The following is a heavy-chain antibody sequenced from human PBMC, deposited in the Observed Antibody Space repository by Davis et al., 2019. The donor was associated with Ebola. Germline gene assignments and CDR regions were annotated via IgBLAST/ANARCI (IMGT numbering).Heavy chain of an antibody. D-gene: IGHD4/OR15-4a*01. CDR1: GFTFSIYG. V-gene: IGHV3-30*02. J-gene: IGHJ2*01. CDR3: AKDKTMATQYYYFDL. Sequence: GGSLRLSCQASGFTFSIYGMNWVRQLPGKGLEWLAFMRHGGSYKYYADSVKGRFTISRDNSKNTLYLQMNSLGAKDTALYYCAKDKTMATQYYYFDLWGRGTLVTVSS. CDR2: MRHGGSYK.